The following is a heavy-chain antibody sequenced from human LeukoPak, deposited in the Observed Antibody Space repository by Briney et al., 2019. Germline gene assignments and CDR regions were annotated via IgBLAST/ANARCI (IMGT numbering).Heavy chain of an antibody. D-gene: IGHD3-3*02. CDR3: VRASRSISSDY. J-gene: IGHJ4*02. CDR1: GFIFSNYW. V-gene: IGHV3-7*04. Sequence: GGSLRLSCEASGFIFSNYWMSWVRQAPGKGLEWVAKIKQDGSVKNYVDSMEGRFIISRDNAKNLLYLQMNRLGAEDTAVYYCVRASRSISSDYWGQGTQVTVSS. CDR2: IKQDGSVK.